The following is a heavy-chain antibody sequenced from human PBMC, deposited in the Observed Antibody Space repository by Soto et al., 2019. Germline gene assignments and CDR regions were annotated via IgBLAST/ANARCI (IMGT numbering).Heavy chain of an antibody. Sequence: SVKVSCKASGGTFSRHAISWVRQAPGQGLEWMGGIIPMFGTANHAQKFQGRVTIIADESTSTAYMELSSLRSEDTAIYYCAGGWGYDSSDYYYAYWRQGTVVTVSS. CDR1: GGTFSRHA. D-gene: IGHD3-22*01. V-gene: IGHV1-69*13. CDR2: IIPMFGTA. CDR3: AGGWGYDSSDYYYAY. J-gene: IGHJ1*01.